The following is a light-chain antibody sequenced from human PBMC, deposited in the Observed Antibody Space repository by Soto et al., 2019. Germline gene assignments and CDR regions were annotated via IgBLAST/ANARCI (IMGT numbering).Light chain of an antibody. J-gene: IGKJ2*01. CDR1: QSVLYSSNNRNY. CDR2: WAS. V-gene: IGKV4-1*01. CDR3: QQYYNSPPT. Sequence: DIVMTQSPDSLAVSLGERATINCNSSQSVLYSSNNRNYLGWYQHRPGQPPKMIIYWASTRAFGVPDRFSGRGSGTDFTLTISSLQAEDVAVYYCQQYYNSPPTFGQGTKLEIK.